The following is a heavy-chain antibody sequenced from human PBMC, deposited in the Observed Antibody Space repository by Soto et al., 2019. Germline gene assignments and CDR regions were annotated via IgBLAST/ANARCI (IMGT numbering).Heavy chain of an antibody. CDR2: IKKDGSET. Sequence: EVQLVDSGGALVQPGGSLRLSCTASGFTFNNYWMNWVRQAPGKGLEWVANIKKDGSETYYLDSVKGRVSISRDNAKNSLYLQISSLRDEDTAMYYCAGGTGWVIDYWGQGTLVTVS. V-gene: IGHV3-7*04. CDR3: AGGTGWVIDY. J-gene: IGHJ4*02. CDR1: GFTFNNYW. D-gene: IGHD6-19*01.